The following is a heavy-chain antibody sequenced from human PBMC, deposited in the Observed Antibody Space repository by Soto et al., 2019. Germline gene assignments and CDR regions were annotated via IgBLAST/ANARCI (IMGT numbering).Heavy chain of an antibody. V-gene: IGHV5-10-1*03. CDR1: GHALTSYW. CDR2: IALSDSYT. Sequence: EVHLVQSGAEVKKPGESVRIACKGSGHALTSYWVSWVRQMPGKGLEWMGRIALSDSYTNYSKSFQGHVTISGDKSTATAYLQWDSLTASDTAMYFCARLIGSSWYYFDYWGQGTLLTVSS. D-gene: IGHD6-13*01. J-gene: IGHJ4*02. CDR3: ARLIGSSWYYFDY.